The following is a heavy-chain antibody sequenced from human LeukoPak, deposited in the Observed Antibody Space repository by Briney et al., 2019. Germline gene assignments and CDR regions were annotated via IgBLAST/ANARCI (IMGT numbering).Heavy chain of an antibody. CDR3: ARDRNAHCSSTSCYVDY. CDR2: INTDGSTT. Sequence: GGSLRLSCAASGFTFSSYWMHWVRQAPGEGLVWVSRINTDGSTTNYADSVKGRFTISRDNAKNSLYLQMNSLRAEDTAVYYCARDRNAHCSSTSCYVDYWGQGTLVTVSS. D-gene: IGHD2-2*01. CDR1: GFTFSSYW. V-gene: IGHV3-74*01. J-gene: IGHJ4*02.